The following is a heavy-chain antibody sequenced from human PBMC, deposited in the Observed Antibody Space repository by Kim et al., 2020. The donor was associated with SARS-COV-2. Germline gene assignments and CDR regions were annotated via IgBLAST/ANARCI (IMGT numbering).Heavy chain of an antibody. D-gene: IGHD3-22*01. J-gene: IGHJ4*02. CDR3: ALQPYKYHSRSYSSPFDI. Sequence: SETLSLTCTVSGGSIRSPNYYWGWIRQPPGKWLEWIGTIFYSGTTYYNPSLRSRITMTVDTSKNQFSLKLRSVTAADTAVYYCALQPYKYHSRSYSSPFDIWGQGALVTVSS. CDR1: GGSIRSPNYY. V-gene: IGHV4-39*01. CDR2: IFYSGTT.